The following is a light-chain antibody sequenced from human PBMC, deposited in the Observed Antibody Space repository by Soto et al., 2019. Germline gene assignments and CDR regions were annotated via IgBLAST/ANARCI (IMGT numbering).Light chain of an antibody. CDR3: SSYTSGSTWV. V-gene: IGLV2-14*01. CDR1: SSDVGAYNY. CDR2: EVS. J-gene: IGLJ3*02. Sequence: QSALTQPASVSGSPGQSITISCTGTSSDVGAYNYVSWYQQHPGKAPKLMIYEVSNRPSGVSNRFSGSKSGNTASLTISGLQAEYEGDYYCSSYTSGSTWVFGGGTQLTVL.